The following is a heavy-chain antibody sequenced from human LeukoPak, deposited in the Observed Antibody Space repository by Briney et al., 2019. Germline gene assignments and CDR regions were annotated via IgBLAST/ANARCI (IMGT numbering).Heavy chain of an antibody. CDR3: ARHKDGYSYYGIDY. CDR1: GGSISTYY. V-gene: IGHV4-59*08. D-gene: IGHD5-12*01. J-gene: IGHJ4*02. Sequence: SETLSLTCTVSGGSISTYYWSWMRQPPGKGLEWIGYIYYSGSTNYDPSFKSRVTISVDTSKNQFSLKLSSVTAADTAVYYCARHKDGYSYYGIDYWGQGTLVTVSS. CDR2: IYYSGST.